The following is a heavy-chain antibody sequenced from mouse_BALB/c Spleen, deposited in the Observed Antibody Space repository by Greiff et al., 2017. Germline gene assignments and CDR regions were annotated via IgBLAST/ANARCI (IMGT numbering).Heavy chain of an antibody. CDR2: INPYNGDT. CDR1: GYSFTGYF. CDR3: ARDGNYVFAY. J-gene: IGHJ3*01. Sequence: VHVKQSGPELVKPGASVKISCKASGYSFTGYFMNWVMQSHGKSLEWIGRINPYNGDTFYNQKFKGKATLTVDKSSSTAHMELRSLASEDSAVYYCARDGNYVFAYWGQGTLVTVSA. V-gene: IGHV1-20*02. D-gene: IGHD2-1*01.